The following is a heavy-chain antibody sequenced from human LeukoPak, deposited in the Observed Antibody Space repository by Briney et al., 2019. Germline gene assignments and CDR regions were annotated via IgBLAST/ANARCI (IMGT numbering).Heavy chain of an antibody. Sequence: SETLSLTCGVSGGSISTNWWTWGRQPPGEGLEWIGEVHLSGRTHYNPSLGSRVTMSVDMSENHISLRLTSVTAADTAVYYCAREGGPYRPLDYSGQGTLVTVSS. J-gene: IGHJ4*02. CDR3: AREGGPYRPLDY. V-gene: IGHV4-4*02. CDR2: VHLSGRT. CDR1: GGSISTNW.